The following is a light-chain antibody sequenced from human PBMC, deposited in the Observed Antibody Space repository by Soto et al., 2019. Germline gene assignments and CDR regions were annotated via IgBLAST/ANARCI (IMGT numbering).Light chain of an antibody. CDR3: QQYNRYWT. J-gene: IGKJ1*01. V-gene: IGKV1-5*03. Sequence: DIQMTQSPSTLSASVGDRVTITCRASQSISSWLAWYQQKPGKAPKLLMYKASSLESGVPSRFSGSGSGTEFTLTISSLQPDDYATYYCQQYNRYWTFGQGTKVEIK. CDR2: KAS. CDR1: QSISSW.